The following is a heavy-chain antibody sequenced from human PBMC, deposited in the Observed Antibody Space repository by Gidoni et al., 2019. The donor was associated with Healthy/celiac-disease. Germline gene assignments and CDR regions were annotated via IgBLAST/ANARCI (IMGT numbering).Heavy chain of an antibody. CDR1: GFTFSRYA. V-gene: IGHV3-30*04. D-gene: IGHD5-12*01. CDR2: ISYDGSNK. Sequence: QVQLVESGGGVVQPGRSLRLSCAASGFTFSRYAMHWVRQAPGKGLEWVAVISYDGSNKYYADSVKGRFTISRDNSKNTLYLQMNSLRAEDTAVYYCARDKRSGYDSVYYYYGMDVWGQGTTVTVSS. J-gene: IGHJ6*02. CDR3: ARDKRSGYDSVYYYYGMDV.